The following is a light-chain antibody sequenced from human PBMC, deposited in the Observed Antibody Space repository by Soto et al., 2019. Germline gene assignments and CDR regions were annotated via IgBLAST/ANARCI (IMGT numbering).Light chain of an antibody. Sequence: EIVLTQSPATLYLFPGERATLSCRASQSVAGNYLAWYRQKPGQTARLLIFGASVRSTGIPDRFSGSGSGTYFTLTISGLESEVFVVYYCQPCLDSPWAFGQGTKVEIK. V-gene: IGKV3-20*01. CDR2: GAS. CDR1: QSVAGNY. J-gene: IGKJ1*01. CDR3: QPCLDSPWA.